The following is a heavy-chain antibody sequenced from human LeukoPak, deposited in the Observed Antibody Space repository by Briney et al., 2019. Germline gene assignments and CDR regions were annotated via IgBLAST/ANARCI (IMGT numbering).Heavy chain of an antibody. D-gene: IGHD3-3*01. CDR1: GFTVSSNY. J-gene: IGHJ4*02. CDR2: ISYDGSNK. CDR3: ARRHDGFDY. Sequence: GGSLRLSCAASGFTVSSNYMSWVRQAPGKGLEWVAVISYDGSNKYYADSVKGRFSISRDNSKNTVDLQMNSLRVEDTAVYYCARRHDGFDYWGQGTLVTVSS. V-gene: IGHV3-30-3*01.